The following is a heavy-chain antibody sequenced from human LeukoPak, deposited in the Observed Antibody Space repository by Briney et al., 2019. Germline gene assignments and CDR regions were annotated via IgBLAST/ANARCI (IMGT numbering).Heavy chain of an antibody. Sequence: GASVKVSCKASGYTFTSYDINWVRQATGQGLEWMGWMNPNSGNTGYAQKFQGRVTITRNTSISTAYMELSSLRSEDTAVYYCARGHSYYYDSSGYWEDWFDPWGQGTLVTVSS. J-gene: IGHJ5*02. CDR3: ARGHSYYYDSSGYWEDWFDP. V-gene: IGHV1-8*03. CDR1: GYTFTSYD. CDR2: MNPNSGNT. D-gene: IGHD3-22*01.